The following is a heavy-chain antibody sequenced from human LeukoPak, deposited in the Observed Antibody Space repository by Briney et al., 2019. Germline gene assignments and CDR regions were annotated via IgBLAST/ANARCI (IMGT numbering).Heavy chain of an antibody. J-gene: IGHJ4*02. CDR2: ISSTSNYI. CDR3: ARDRGAAGLTYYFDY. V-gene: IGHV3-21*01. CDR1: GFTFA. D-gene: IGHD6-13*01. Sequence: GGSLRLSCAASGFTFAISWVRQAPGKGLEWVSCISSTSNYIFYADSVRGRFTISRDNAKNSLYLQMNSLRAEDTAVYYCARDRGAAGLTYYFDYWGQGTLVTVSS.